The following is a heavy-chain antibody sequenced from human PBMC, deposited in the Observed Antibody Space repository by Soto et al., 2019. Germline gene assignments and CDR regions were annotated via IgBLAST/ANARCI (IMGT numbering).Heavy chain of an antibody. CDR3: ARGYSRPDWFDS. Sequence: QVQLQESGPGLMKPSQTLSLTCTVSGGYISSAGSFWSWVRQHPGKGLEWIGYMSHSEITHYNSSLKIRVTISIDTSKNQFSLNLGSVTAADTAVYYCARGYSRPDWFDSWGPGTLVIVSS. D-gene: IGHD5-12*01. J-gene: IGHJ5*01. V-gene: IGHV4-31*03. CDR2: MSHSEIT. CDR1: GGYISSAGSF.